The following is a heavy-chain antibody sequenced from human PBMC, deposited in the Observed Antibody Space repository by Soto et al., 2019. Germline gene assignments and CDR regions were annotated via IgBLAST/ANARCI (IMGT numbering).Heavy chain of an antibody. Sequence: GGSLRLSCAASGFTFSSYEMNWVRQAPGKGLEWVSYISSSGSTIYYADSVKGRFTISRDNAKNSLYPQMNSLRAEDTAVYYCARGGTQYYYDSSGYYYYWGQGTLVTASS. CDR1: GFTFSSYE. V-gene: IGHV3-48*03. CDR2: ISSSGSTI. CDR3: ARGGTQYYYDSSGYYYY. J-gene: IGHJ4*02. D-gene: IGHD3-22*01.